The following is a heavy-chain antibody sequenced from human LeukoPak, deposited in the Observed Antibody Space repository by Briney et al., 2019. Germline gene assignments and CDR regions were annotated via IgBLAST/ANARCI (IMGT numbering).Heavy chain of an antibody. CDR1: GDSVSSNSAA. V-gene: IGHV6-1*01. CDR2: TYYRSKWYN. CDR3: ARENYGDYITYYYYYYMDV. J-gene: IGHJ6*03. Sequence: SQTLSLTCPISGDSVSSNSAAWNWIRQSPSRGLEWLGRTYYRSKWYNDYAVSVKSRITINPDTSKNQFSLQLNSVTPEDTAVYYCARENYGDYITYYYYYYMDVWGKGTTVTVSS. D-gene: IGHD4-17*01.